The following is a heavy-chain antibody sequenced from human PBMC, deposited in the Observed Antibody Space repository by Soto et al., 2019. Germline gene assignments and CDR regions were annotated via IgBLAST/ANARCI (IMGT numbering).Heavy chain of an antibody. J-gene: IGHJ4*02. Sequence: GGSLRLSCAASGFTFSAYWMSWVRQAPGKGLEWVANIKQDGSEKYYVDSVKGRFTISRDDAKNSLYLQMNSLRADDTAFYYCARDVEALYYNNSNYGGLIDFWGQGTLVTVSS. CDR1: GFTFSAYW. CDR3: ARDVEALYYNNSNYGGLIDF. V-gene: IGHV3-7*01. D-gene: IGHD3-22*01. CDR2: IKQDGSEK.